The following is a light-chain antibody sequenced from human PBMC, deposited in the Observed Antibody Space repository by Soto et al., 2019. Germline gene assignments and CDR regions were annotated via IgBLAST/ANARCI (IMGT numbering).Light chain of an antibody. CDR2: GAS. Sequence: IGLTQSPGTLSLFPGERATLSCRTSQSISNTYLAWYQQKPGQPPRLLIYGASNRATDIPDRFSGSGSGTDFTLTISRLEPEDFVVYYCQQRSYWPPYPFGQGTKVDIK. CDR3: QQRSYWPPYP. V-gene: IGKV3D-20*02. J-gene: IGKJ2*01. CDR1: QSISNTY.